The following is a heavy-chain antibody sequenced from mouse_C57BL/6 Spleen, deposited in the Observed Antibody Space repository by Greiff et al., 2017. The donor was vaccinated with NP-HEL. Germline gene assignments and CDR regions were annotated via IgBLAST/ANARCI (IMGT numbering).Heavy chain of an antibody. CDR1: GFTFSSYG. J-gene: IGHJ2*01. V-gene: IGHV5-6*01. Sequence: EVMLVESGGDLVKPGGSLKLSCAASGFTFSSYGMSWVRQTPEKRLEWVATISSGGSYTYYPDSVKGRFTISRDNAKNTLYLQMSSLKSEDTAMYYCARQGTTDDYWGQGTTLTVSS. D-gene: IGHD1-1*01. CDR3: ARQGTTDDY. CDR2: ISSGGSYT.